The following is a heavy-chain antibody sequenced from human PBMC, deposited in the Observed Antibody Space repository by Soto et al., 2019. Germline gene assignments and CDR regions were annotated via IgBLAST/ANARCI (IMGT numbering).Heavy chain of an antibody. J-gene: IGHJ3*02. V-gene: IGHV4-59*01. D-gene: IGHD3-10*01. CDR3: ASVPYGRLLWFVETAFHX. CDR2: IYYSGST. Sequence: PSETLSLTCTVSGGSISSYYWSWIRQPPGKGLEWIVYIYYSGSTNYNPSLKSRVNISVDTSKNQFSLKLSSVNAADTAVHYCASVPYGRLLWFVETAFHXWGQGTMFTVS. CDR1: GGSISSYY.